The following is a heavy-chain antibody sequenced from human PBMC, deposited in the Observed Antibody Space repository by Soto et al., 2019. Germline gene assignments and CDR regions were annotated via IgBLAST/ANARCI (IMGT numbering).Heavy chain of an antibody. CDR2: IIPIFGTA. V-gene: IGHV1-69*13. J-gene: IGHJ6*02. CDR3: ASTTVTTSIYYYGMDV. CDR1: GGTFSSYA. D-gene: IGHD4-4*01. Sequence: SVKVSCKASGGTFSSYAISWVRQAPGQGLEWMGGIIPIFGTANYAQKFQGRVTITADESTSTAYMELSSLRSEDTSVYYCASTTVTTSIYYYGMDVWGQGTTVTVSS.